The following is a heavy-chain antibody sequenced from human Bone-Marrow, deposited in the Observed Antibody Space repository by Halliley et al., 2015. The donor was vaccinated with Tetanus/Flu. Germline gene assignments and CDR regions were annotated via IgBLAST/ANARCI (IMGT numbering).Heavy chain of an antibody. CDR3: ARVGDSGFGAHSHGLDV. CDR2: IYFSGTT. J-gene: IGHJ6*02. V-gene: IGHV4-4*02. D-gene: IGHD3-16*01. CDR1: GDSIDSAKW. Sequence: TLSLTCTVLGDSIDSAKWWHWVRQSPRKGLEWIGEIYFSGTTNYNPSLKTRASISFDKSKNQFSLNLTSVTAADTALYYCARVGDSGFGAHSHGLDVWGQGTPVTVTS.